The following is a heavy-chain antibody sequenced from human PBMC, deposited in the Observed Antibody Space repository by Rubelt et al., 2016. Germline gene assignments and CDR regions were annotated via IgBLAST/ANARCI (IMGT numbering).Heavy chain of an antibody. CDR1: GGSFSGYY. Sequence: QVQLQQWGAGLLKPSETLSLTCAVYGGSFSGYYWSGIRQPPGKGLEWIGEITHSGSTNYNPSLNSRFTISVDTSKNQFSLKRSAVTAADTALYSCASGGSEWLMDAFDIWGQGTTVTVSS. CDR3: ASGGSEWLMDAFDI. CDR2: ITHSGST. V-gene: IGHV4-34*01. J-gene: IGHJ3*02. D-gene: IGHD6-19*01.